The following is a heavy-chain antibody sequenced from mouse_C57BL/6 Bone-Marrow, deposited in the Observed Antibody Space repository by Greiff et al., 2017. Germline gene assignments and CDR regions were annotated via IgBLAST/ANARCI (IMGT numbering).Heavy chain of an antibody. CDR2: IYPGDGDT. J-gene: IGHJ4*01. CDR3: ARSDDDYDRGGYYAMDY. CDR1: GYAFSSYW. D-gene: IGHD2-4*01. Sequence: QVQLKESGAELVKPGASVKISCKASGYAFSSYWMNWVKQRPGKGLEWIGQIYPGDGDTNYNGKFKGKATLTADKSSSTAYMQLSSLTSEDSAVYFCARSDDDYDRGGYYAMDYWGQGTSVTVSS. V-gene: IGHV1-80*01.